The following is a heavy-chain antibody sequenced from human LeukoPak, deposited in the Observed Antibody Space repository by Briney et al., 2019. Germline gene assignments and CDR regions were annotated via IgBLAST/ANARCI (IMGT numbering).Heavy chain of an antibody. D-gene: IGHD1-26*01. CDR2: IIPPLGTA. J-gene: IGHJ4*02. Sequence: ASVKVSCKASGGTFSSYAISWVRQAPGQGLEWMGGIIPPLGTANYAQKFQGRVTITTDESTSTAYMELSSLRSEDTAVYYCAGHSSYSGSYYDAILYDWGQGILVTAAS. CDR3: AGHSSYSGSYYDAILYD. V-gene: IGHV1-69*05. CDR1: GGTFSSYA.